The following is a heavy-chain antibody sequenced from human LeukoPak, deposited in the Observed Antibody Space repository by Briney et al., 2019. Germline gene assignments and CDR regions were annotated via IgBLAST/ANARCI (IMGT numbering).Heavy chain of an antibody. J-gene: IGHJ5*02. CDR2: IYHSGST. CDR3: ARQLKRVSNRNNWFDP. V-gene: IGHV4-38-2*02. D-gene: IGHD1-1*01. CDR1: GYSISSGYY. Sequence: SETLSLTCTVSGYSISSGYYWGWIRQPPGKGLEWIGSIYHSGSTYYNPSLKSRVTISVDTSKNQFSLKLSSVTAADTAVYYCARQLKRVSNRNNWFDPWGQGTLVTVSS.